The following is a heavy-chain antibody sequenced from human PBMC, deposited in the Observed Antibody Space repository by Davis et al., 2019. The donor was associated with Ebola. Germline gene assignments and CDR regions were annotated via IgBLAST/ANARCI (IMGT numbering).Heavy chain of an antibody. V-gene: IGHV1-3*01. Sequence: ASVKVSCKASGYTFTSYAMHWVRQAPGQRLEWMGWINAGNGNTKYSQKFQGRVTITRDTSASTAYMELSSLRSEDTAVYYCARRGADKWELHWVDWFDPWGQGTLVTVSS. J-gene: IGHJ5*02. CDR3: ARRGADKWELHWVDWFDP. CDR2: INAGNGNT. D-gene: IGHD1-26*01. CDR1: GYTFTSYA.